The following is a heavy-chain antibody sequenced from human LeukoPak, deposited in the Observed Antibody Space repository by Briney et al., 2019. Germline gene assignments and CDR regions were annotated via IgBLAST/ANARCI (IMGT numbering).Heavy chain of an antibody. J-gene: IGHJ6*02. CDR2: INPNSGGT. D-gene: IGHD3-10*01. CDR1: GYTFTGYY. CDR3: ARGDYYGSGSYWSPYYGMDV. V-gene: IGHV1-2*02. Sequence: ASVKVSRKTSGYTFTGYYMHWVRQAPGQGLEWMGWINPNSGGTNYAQKFQGRVTMTRDTSISTAYMELSRPRSDDTAVYYCARGDYYGSGSYWSPYYGMDVWGQGTTVTVSS.